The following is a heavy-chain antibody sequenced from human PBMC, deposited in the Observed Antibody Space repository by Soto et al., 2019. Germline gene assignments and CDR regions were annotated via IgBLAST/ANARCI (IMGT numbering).Heavy chain of an antibody. Sequence: PGGSLILSCAASGFTFSSYWMSWVRQAPGKGLEWVSNIKQDGSEKWYVASVKGRFTMSRDNAKNSLYLQMNSLRAEDTAVYYCARDTYDSSGYYCPFDYWGQGTLVTVSS. J-gene: IGHJ4*02. V-gene: IGHV3-7*01. D-gene: IGHD3-22*01. CDR2: IKQDGSEK. CDR1: GFTFSSYW. CDR3: ARDTYDSSGYYCPFDY.